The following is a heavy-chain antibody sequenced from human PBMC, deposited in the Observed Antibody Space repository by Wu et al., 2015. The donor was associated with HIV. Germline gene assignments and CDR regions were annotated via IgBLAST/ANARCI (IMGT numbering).Heavy chain of an antibody. J-gene: IGHJ4*02. CDR3: ARSSGLEYYDFWSVDY. Sequence: QVQLVQSGAEVKKPGASVKVSCKASGYTFNRYAISWVRQAPGQGLEWMGGIIPIFGTANYAQKFQGRVTITADESTSTAYMELSSLRSEDTAVYYCARSSGLEYYDFWSVDYWGQGTLVTVSS. V-gene: IGHV1-69*13. D-gene: IGHD3-3*01. CDR2: IIPIFGTA. CDR1: GYTFNRYA.